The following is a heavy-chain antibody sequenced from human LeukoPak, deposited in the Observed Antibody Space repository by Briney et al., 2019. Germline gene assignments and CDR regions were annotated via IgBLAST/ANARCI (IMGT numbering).Heavy chain of an antibody. CDR2: IDPSDSYT. CDR3: AILITDIVVVPAASVDY. J-gene: IGHJ4*02. V-gene: IGHV5-10-1*01. CDR1: GYSFTSYW. Sequence: GESLKISCKGSGYSFTSYWISWVRQMPGKGLEWMGRIDPSDSYTNYSPSFQGHVTISADKSISTAYLQWSSLKASDTAMYYCAILITDIVVVPAASVDYWGQGTLVTVSS. D-gene: IGHD2-2*01.